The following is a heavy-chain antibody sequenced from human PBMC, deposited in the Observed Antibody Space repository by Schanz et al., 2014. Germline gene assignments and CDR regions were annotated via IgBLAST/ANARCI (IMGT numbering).Heavy chain of an antibody. CDR1: GFTFSSYA. CDR2: VPFDGSQK. D-gene: IGHD6-25*01. CDR3: PKSQGGRFDS. Sequence: QVQLVESGGGVVQPGRSLRLSCAASGFTFSSYALHWVRQAPGKGLEWVAFVPFDGSQKFYADSVKGRFTISRDNSKITVYLLMSTLRAEDTAVYYCPKSQGGRFDSWGQGTLVSVSS. J-gene: IGHJ4*02. V-gene: IGHV3-30*04.